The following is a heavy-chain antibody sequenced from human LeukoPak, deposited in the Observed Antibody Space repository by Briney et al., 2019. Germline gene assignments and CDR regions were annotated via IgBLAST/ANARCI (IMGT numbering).Heavy chain of an antibody. CDR3: ASEGNDLGAFDM. Sequence: PGGSLRLSSAASGVTSNGYWMHWVRAAPGKGPEWVANIEQAGSHKYYVDSVRGGFTISRDNAKNSLYLQMNSLGAEDTAVYYCASEGNDLGAFDMWGQGTMVTVSS. V-gene: IGHV3-7*01. J-gene: IGHJ3*02. CDR2: IEQAGSHK. D-gene: IGHD1-1*01. CDR1: GVTSNGYW.